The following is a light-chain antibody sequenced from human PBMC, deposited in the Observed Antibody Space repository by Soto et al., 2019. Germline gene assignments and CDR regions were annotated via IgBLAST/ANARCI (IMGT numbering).Light chain of an antibody. CDR1: QSVSSL. Sequence: EIVLTQSPATLSFSPGERATLSCRASQSVSSLLAWYQQKPGQAPRLLIYDASNGATGIPARFSGSGSGTDFTLTISSLEPEDFAVYYCQHRFNWPFTFGPGTKVDIK. V-gene: IGKV3-11*01. CDR2: DAS. J-gene: IGKJ3*01. CDR3: QHRFNWPFT.